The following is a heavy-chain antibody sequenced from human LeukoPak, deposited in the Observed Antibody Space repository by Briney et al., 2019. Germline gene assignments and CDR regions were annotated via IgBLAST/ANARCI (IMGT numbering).Heavy chain of an antibody. CDR1: GFTLSNFW. CDR3: ARDRKPYYDFWSGSYRTNSFYYMDV. J-gene: IGHJ6*03. CDR2: IKQDGSDE. D-gene: IGHD3-3*01. V-gene: IGHV3-7*01. Sequence: PGGSLRLSCAASGFTLSNFWMTWVRQAPGKGLEWVANIKQDGSDEYYLDSVKGRFIISRDNAKNSLYLQMNDLRVEDTAVYYCARDRKPYYDFWSGSYRTNSFYYMDVWGKGATVTVSS.